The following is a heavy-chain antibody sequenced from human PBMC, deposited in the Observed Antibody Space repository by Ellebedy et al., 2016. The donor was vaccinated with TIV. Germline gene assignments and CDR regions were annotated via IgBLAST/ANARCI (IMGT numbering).Heavy chain of an antibody. CDR3: ASQPVVVVPPDFDY. J-gene: IGHJ4*02. CDR1: GGSISGNSYY. CDR2: IHYSGTT. V-gene: IGHV4-39*07. D-gene: IGHD2-2*01. Sequence: SETLSLTCTVSGGSISGNSYYWGCIRQPPGKGLEWIGTIHYSGTTYYNPSLKSRVSMSLDTSKNQFSLKLTSVTAADTAVYYCASQPVVVVPPDFDYWGQGALVTVSS.